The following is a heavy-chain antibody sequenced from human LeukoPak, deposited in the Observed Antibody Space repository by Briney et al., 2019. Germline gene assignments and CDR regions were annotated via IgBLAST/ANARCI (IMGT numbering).Heavy chain of an antibody. J-gene: IGHJ4*02. V-gene: IGHV3-7*01. CDR3: ARDLSLYCSGGSCYSLNY. CDR1: GFTFSSYW. Sequence: GGSLRLSCAASGFTFSSYWMSWVRQAPGKGLEWVANIKQDGSEKYYVDSVKGRFTISRDNAKNSLYLQMNSLRAEDTAVYYCARDLSLYCSGGSCYSLNYWGQGTLVTVSS. D-gene: IGHD2-15*01. CDR2: IKQDGSEK.